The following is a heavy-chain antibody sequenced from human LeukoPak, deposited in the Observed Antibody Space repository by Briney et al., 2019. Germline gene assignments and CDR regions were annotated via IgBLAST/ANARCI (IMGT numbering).Heavy chain of an antibody. Sequence: GGSLRLSCAASGFTFSSYGMHWVRQAPGRGLEWLSYIGSSGTTTYYADSAKGRFTISRDNAKNLLFLQMNSLRAEDTAVYYCARMNYVSTGWGAPFDNWGQGTLVTVSS. CDR3: ARMNYVSTGWGAPFDN. V-gene: IGHV3-48*04. CDR2: IGSSGTTT. CDR1: GFTFSSYG. J-gene: IGHJ4*02. D-gene: IGHD1-7*01.